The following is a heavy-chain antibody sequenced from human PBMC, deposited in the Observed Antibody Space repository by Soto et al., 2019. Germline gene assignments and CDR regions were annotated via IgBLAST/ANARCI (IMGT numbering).Heavy chain of an antibody. Sequence: PSETLSLTCTVSGGSISSYHWSWIRQPPGKGLEWIGYIYYGGSTDYSPSLKSRVTISVDTSKTQFSLKLSSVTAADTAVYYCARGATIRAYYYYYYGMDVWGQGTTVTVSS. CDR3: ARGATIRAYYYYYYGMDV. J-gene: IGHJ6*02. CDR2: IYYGGST. V-gene: IGHV4-59*08. CDR1: GGSISSYH. D-gene: IGHD5-12*01.